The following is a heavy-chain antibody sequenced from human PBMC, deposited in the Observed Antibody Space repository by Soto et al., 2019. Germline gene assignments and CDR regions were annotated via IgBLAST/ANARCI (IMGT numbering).Heavy chain of an antibody. V-gene: IGHV4-34*01. J-gene: IGHJ4*02. CDR1: GGSFSGYY. CDR2: INHSGST. CDR3: ARRRISGSYYMRLGGPGYYFDY. D-gene: IGHD3-10*01. Sequence: QVQLQQWGAGLLKPSETLSLTCAVYGGSFSGYYWSWIRQPPGKGLEWIGEINHSGSTNYNPSLKSRVNISVDTSKNQFSRKLSAVTVADTAVYYCARRRISGSYYMRLGGPGYYFDYWGQGTLVTVSS.